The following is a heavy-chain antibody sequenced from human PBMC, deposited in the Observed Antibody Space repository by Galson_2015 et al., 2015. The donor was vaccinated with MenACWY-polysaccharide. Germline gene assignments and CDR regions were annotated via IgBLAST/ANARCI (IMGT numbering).Heavy chain of an antibody. Sequence: SLRLSCAGSGFTFSRYWMHWIRQAPGKGLVWVSRINGDGNSTNCADSVKGRFTISRDNAKNTLYLQMNSLRAEDTAVYYCTKDFDWNDGHWGQGTLVTVSS. J-gene: IGHJ4*02. V-gene: IGHV3-74*01. CDR1: GFTFSRYW. CDR2: INGDGNST. D-gene: IGHD1-1*01. CDR3: TKDFDWNDGH.